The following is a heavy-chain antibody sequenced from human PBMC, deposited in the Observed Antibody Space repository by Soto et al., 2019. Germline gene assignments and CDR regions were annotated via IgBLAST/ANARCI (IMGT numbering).Heavy chain of an antibody. V-gene: IGHV4-4*02. J-gene: IGHJ2*01. CDR3: ARWLVAANQWSRDWYFDL. CDR1: GGSISSSNW. D-gene: IGHD2-15*01. CDR2: IYHSGST. Sequence: QVQLQESGPGLVKPSGTLSLTCAVSGGSISSSNWWSWVRQPPGKGLEWIGEIYHSGSTNYNPSLKSRVSISVDKYKNQFSLKLSSVTAAETAVYYCARWLVAANQWSRDWYFDLGGRGTLVTVSS.